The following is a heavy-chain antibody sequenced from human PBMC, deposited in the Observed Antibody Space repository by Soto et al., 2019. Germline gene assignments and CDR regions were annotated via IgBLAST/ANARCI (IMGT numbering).Heavy chain of an antibody. CDR2: IYRSGST. Sequence: SETLSLTCTVSGDSVRNQYWSWIRRPPGRGLEWIGYIYRSGSTKYNPSLKSRLTISVDTSKNQFSLKLSSVTAADTAVYYCATECSLRPYYDYDHMDVWGKGTTVTVSS. V-gene: IGHV4-59*02. CDR3: ATECSLRPYYDYDHMDV. CDR1: GDSVRNQY. D-gene: IGHD3-10*02. J-gene: IGHJ6*03.